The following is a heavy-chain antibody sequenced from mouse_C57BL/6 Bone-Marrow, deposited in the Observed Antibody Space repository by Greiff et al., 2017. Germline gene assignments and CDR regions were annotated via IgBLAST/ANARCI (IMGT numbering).Heavy chain of an antibody. CDR3: ARYYYGSSYSAMDY. D-gene: IGHD1-1*01. V-gene: IGHV1-26*01. Sequence: EVRLQQSGPELVKPGASVKISCKASGYTLTDSYMNWVKQGHGKSLEWIGDINPNNGGTSYNQKFKGKATLTVDKSSSTAYMELRSLTSEDSAVYYCARYYYGSSYSAMDYWGQGTSVTVSS. CDR1: GYTLTDSY. CDR2: INPNNGGT. J-gene: IGHJ4*01.